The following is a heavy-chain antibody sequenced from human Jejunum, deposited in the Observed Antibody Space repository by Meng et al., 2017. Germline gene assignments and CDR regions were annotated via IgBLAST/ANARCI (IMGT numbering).Heavy chain of an antibody. Sequence: VHLRAPCPDCVSPWGTLSLTFLVSVGSTESNSWWTWIRQRPGQGLEWIGEVYHSGSTHYNPSLQSRVTISIDNSKNRFSLSLNSVTAVDTAIYYCARADYVRYFDLWGRGTLVTVSS. CDR2: VYHSGST. CDR1: VGSTESNSW. J-gene: IGHJ2*01. V-gene: IGHV4-4*02. CDR3: ARADYVRYFDL. D-gene: IGHD3-10*02.